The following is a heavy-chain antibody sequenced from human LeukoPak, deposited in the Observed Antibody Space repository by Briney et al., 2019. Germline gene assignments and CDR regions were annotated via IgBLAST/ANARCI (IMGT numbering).Heavy chain of an antibody. CDR2: INGGGGT. V-gene: IGHV3-23*01. Sequence: GGSLRLSCAVSGFTFSSYVMSWIRQAPGKGLEWVSGINGGGGTYYADYVKGRFTISIDISKNTLYLQMNSLTADDTAVYYCEAHLYSGNLPDYWGEGTLVTVSS. J-gene: IGHJ4*02. D-gene: IGHD1-26*01. CDR3: EAHLYSGNLPDY. CDR1: GFTFSSYV.